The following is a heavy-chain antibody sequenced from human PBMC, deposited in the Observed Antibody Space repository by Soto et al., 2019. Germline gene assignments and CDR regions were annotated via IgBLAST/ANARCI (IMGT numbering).Heavy chain of an antibody. V-gene: IGHV4-30-2*01. CDR1: GGSISSGGYS. CDR3: ARVYSSSPWFDP. Sequence: SETLSLTCAVSGGSISSGGYSWSWIRQPPGKGLEWIGYIYHSGSTYYNPSLKGRVTISVDRSKNQFSLKLSSVTAADTAVYYCARVYSSSPWFDPWGQGTLVTVSS. D-gene: IGHD6-6*01. J-gene: IGHJ5*02. CDR2: IYHSGST.